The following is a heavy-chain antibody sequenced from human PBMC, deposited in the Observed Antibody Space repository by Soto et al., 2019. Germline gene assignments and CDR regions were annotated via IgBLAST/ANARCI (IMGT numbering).Heavy chain of an antibody. D-gene: IGHD1-26*01. CDR1: GFTFSSYA. J-gene: IGHJ4*02. CDR3: ASVGSYWQYYFDY. Sequence: GGSLRLSCAASGFTFSSYAMSWVRQAPGKGLEWVSAISGSGGSTYYADSVKGRFTISRDNSKNTLYLQMNSLRAEDTAVYYCASVGSYWQYYFDYWGQGTLVTVSS. CDR2: ISGSGGST. V-gene: IGHV3-23*01.